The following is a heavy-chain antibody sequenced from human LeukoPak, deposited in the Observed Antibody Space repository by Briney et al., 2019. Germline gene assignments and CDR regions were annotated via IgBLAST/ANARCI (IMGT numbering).Heavy chain of an antibody. D-gene: IGHD3-10*01. Sequence: PGGSLRLSCAASAFTFSNFAMHWVRQAPGKGLEWVAVISYDGSNKYYTDSVKGRFTISRDNSKNTVYLQMNSLRVEDTALYYCAKDSDRGSGSYYTAWGQGTLVTVSS. J-gene: IGHJ4*02. CDR3: AKDSDRGSGSYYTA. CDR1: AFTFSNFA. V-gene: IGHV3-30*18. CDR2: ISYDGSNK.